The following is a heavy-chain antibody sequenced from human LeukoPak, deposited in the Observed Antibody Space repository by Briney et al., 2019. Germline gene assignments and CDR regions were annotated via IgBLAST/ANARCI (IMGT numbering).Heavy chain of an antibody. CDR2: ISSSGSTI. CDR3: ARGTNFGEPIPYYFDY. CDR1: GFTFSSYE. V-gene: IGHV3-48*03. J-gene: IGHJ4*02. Sequence: GRSLRLSCAASGFTFSSYEMNWVRQAPGKGLEWVSYISSSGSTIYYADSVKGRFTISRDNAKNSLYLQMNSLRAEDTAVYYCARGTNFGEPIPYYFDYWGQGTLVTVSS. D-gene: IGHD3-10*01.